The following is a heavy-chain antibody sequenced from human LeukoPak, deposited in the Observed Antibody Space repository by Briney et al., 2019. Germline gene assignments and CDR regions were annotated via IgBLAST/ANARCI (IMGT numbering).Heavy chain of an antibody. CDR1: GDSVSSNSAA. D-gene: IGHD2-8*01. CDR3: ARGYCTNGVCYSHYWYFDL. V-gene: IGHV6-1*01. J-gene: IGHJ2*01. CDR2: TYYRSKWYN. Sequence: SQTLSLTCAISGDSVSSNSAAWNWIRQSPSRGLEWLGRTYYRSKWYNDYAVSVKSRITINPDTSKNQFSLQLNSVTPEDTAVYYCARGYCTNGVCYSHYWYFDLWAVAPWSLSPQ.